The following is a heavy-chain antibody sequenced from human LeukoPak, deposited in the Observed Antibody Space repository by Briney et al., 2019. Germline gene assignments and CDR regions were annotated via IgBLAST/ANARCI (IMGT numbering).Heavy chain of an antibody. J-gene: IGHJ4*02. CDR2: ISSTSAYI. CDR1: GFALKSYS. D-gene: IGHD3-22*01. Sequence: GGSLRLSCAGSGFALKSYSLSWVRQAPGKGLEWVSSISSTSAYIYYADSVKGRFTISRDNVDNVVYLQMNSLGAEDTAVYYCARDGPGHYYDSSGYYPADWGQGTLVTVSS. CDR3: ARDGPGHYYDSSGYYPAD. V-gene: IGHV3-21*01.